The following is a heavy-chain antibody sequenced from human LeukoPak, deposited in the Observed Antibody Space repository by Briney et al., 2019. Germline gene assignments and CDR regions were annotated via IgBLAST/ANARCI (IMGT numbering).Heavy chain of an antibody. CDR3: GILPLTVVTPLDV. CDR2: FDPEEGET. J-gene: IGHJ6*02. V-gene: IGHV1-24*01. D-gene: IGHD4-23*01. CDR1: GHSLAELA. Sequence: ASVKVSCKVSGHSLAELAMHWVRQAPGKGLEWVGGFDPEEGETFYAQEVLGRVSMTEDTSTDTAYMELSSLTSEDTAVYYCGILPLTVVTPLDVWGQGTTVTVSS.